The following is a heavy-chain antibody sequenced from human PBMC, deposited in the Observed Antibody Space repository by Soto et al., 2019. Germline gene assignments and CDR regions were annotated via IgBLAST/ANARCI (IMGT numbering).Heavy chain of an antibody. CDR1: GFTFSSYS. D-gene: IGHD6-19*01. Sequence: GGSLRLSCGASGFTFSSYSMNWVRQAPGKGLEWVSSISSSSDYIYYEDSENGRFTISRDNAKKSLYPQMNSLRAEDTAVYYCAREGESTEVGVGQDGLAVWGQGTTVTGSS. V-gene: IGHV3-21*01. CDR2: ISSSSDYI. J-gene: IGHJ6*02. CDR3: AREGESTEVGVGQDGLAV.